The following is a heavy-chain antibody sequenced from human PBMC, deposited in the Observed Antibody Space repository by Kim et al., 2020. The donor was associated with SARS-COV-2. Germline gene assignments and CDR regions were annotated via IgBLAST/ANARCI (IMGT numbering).Heavy chain of an antibody. J-gene: IGHJ4*02. D-gene: IGHD6-13*01. CDR2: GGT. V-gene: IGHV1-2*02. CDR3: ARIAAAVDY. Sequence: GGTTYAQKFQGRVSMTKDTSFRTEHMELSRLRSDDTAVYYCARIAAAVDYWGQGTLVTVSS.